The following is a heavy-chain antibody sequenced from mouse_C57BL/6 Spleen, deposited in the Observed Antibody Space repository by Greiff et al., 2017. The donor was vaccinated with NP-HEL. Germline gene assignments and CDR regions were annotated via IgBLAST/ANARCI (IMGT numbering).Heavy chain of an antibody. CDR3: ARDYYGSSYRAMDY. J-gene: IGHJ4*01. CDR2: INPNNGGT. D-gene: IGHD1-1*01. CDR1: GYTFTDYN. Sequence: EVQVVESGPELVKPGASVKIPCKASGYTFTDYNMDWVKQSHGKSLEWIGDINPNNGGTIYNQKFKGKATLTVDKSSSTAYMELRSLTSEDTAVYYCARDYYGSSYRAMDYWGQGTSVTVSS. V-gene: IGHV1-18*01.